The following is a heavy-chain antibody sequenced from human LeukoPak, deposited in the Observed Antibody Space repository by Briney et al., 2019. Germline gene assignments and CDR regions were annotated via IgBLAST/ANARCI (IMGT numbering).Heavy chain of an antibody. CDR3: AKETYYYDSSGIFDY. V-gene: IGHV3-23*01. CDR1: GFTFSSYA. J-gene: IGHJ4*02. Sequence: TGGSLRLSCAASGFTFSSYAMSWVRQAPGKGLEWVSAISGSGGSTYYADSVKGRFTISRDNSKNTLYLQMNSLRAEDMAVYYCAKETYYYDSSGIFDYWGQGTLVTVSS. D-gene: IGHD3-22*01. CDR2: ISGSGGST.